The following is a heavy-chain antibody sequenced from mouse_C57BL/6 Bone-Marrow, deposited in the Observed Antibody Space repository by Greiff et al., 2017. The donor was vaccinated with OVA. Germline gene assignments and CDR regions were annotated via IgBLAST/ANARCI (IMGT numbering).Heavy chain of an antibody. J-gene: IGHJ4*01. CDR3: AREGSNSYAMDY. Sequence: EVKLMESGGGLVKPGGSLKLSCAASGFTFSSYAMSWVRQTPEKRLEWVATISDGGSYTYYPDNVKGRFTISRDNAKNNLYLQMSHLKSEDTAMYYCAREGSNSYAMDYWGQGTSVTVSS. CDR1: GFTFSSYA. CDR2: ISDGGSYT. D-gene: IGHD2-5*01. V-gene: IGHV5-4*01.